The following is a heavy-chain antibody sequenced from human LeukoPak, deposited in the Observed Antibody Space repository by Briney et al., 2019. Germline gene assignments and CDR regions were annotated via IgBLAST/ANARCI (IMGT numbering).Heavy chain of an antibody. CDR1: GYTFTSYA. D-gene: IGHD6-19*01. Sequence: GASVKVSCKASGYTFTSYAMHWVRQAPGQRLEWMGWINAGNGNTKYSQKFQGRVTITRETSASTAYMELSSLGSEDTAVYYCARAAGRAVATLGVWGQGTTVTVSS. CDR3: ARAAGRAVATLGV. CDR2: INAGNGNT. J-gene: IGHJ6*02. V-gene: IGHV1-3*01.